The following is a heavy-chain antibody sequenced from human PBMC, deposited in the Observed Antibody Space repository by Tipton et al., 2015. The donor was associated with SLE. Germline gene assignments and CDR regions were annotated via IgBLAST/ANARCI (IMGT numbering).Heavy chain of an antibody. Sequence: GLVKPSETLSLTCAVSGYSISSGYYWGWIRQRPGKGLEWIGSIYHSGSTYYNPSLKSRVTISVDTSKNQFSLKLSSVTVADTAVYYCSRGTAMGHWGQGTLVTVSS. CDR2: IYHSGST. D-gene: IGHD5-18*01. CDR1: GYSISSGYY. V-gene: IGHV4-38-2*01. CDR3: SRGTAMGH. J-gene: IGHJ4*02.